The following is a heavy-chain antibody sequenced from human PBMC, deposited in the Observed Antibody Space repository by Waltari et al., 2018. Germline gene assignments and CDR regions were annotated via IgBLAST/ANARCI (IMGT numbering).Heavy chain of an antibody. J-gene: IGHJ4*02. Sequence: QVQLVQSGAEVKKPGASVKVSCKASGYTFTSYDINWVRPATGQGLEWMGWINAGNGNTKYSQKFQGRVTITRDTSASTAYMELSSLRSEDTAVYYCARVVLRYFDWFYFDYWGQGTLVTVSS. D-gene: IGHD3-9*01. CDR2: INAGNGNT. CDR1: GYTFTSYD. V-gene: IGHV1-3*01. CDR3: ARVVLRYFDWFYFDY.